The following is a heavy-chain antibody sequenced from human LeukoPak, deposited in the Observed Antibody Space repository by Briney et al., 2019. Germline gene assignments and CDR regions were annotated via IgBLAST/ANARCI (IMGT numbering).Heavy chain of an antibody. CDR1: GGSISSGGYY. Sequence: PSQTLSLTCTVSGGSISSGGYYWSWIRQHPGKGLEWIGYIYYSGSTYYNPSLKSRVTISVDTSKNQFSLKLSSVTAADTAVYYCARGEGKVREYGGNWFDPWGQGTLVTVSS. CDR2: IYYSGST. J-gene: IGHJ5*02. CDR3: ARGEGKVREYGGNWFDP. V-gene: IGHV4-31*03. D-gene: IGHD3-10*01.